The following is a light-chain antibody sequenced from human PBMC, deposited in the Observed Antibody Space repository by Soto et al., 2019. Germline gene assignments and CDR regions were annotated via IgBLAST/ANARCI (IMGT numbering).Light chain of an antibody. CDR2: DAS. CDR1: QDISNY. Sequence: DIQMTQSPSSLSASVGDRVTITCQASQDISNYLNWYQQKPGKAPKLLIYDASNLETGVPSRFSGSGSGTDCTFTISRLQPEDIATYYCQQYDNLPRTFGAGTKVDIK. V-gene: IGKV1-33*01. J-gene: IGKJ3*01. CDR3: QQYDNLPRT.